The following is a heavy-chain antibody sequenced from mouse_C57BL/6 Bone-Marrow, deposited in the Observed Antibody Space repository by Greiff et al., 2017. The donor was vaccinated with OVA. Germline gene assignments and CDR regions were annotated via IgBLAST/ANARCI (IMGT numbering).Heavy chain of an antibody. CDR3: ARDRGKCGGSYYAMDY. V-gene: IGHV5-16*01. D-gene: IGHD1-1*02. CDR1: GFTFSDYY. Sequence: EVMLVESEGGLVQPGSSMKLSCTASGFTFSDYYMAWVRQVPDKGLEWVANINYDGSSTYYLDSLKSRFIISRENAKNILYLQMSSLKSEDTATYYCARDRGKCGGSYYAMDYWGQGTSVTVSS. J-gene: IGHJ4*01. CDR2: INYDGSST.